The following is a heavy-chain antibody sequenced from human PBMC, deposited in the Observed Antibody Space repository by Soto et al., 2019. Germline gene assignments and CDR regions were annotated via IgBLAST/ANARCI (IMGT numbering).Heavy chain of an antibody. V-gene: IGHV3-21*01. CDR1: GFTFSSYS. J-gene: IGHJ5*02. D-gene: IGHD3-16*02. Sequence: EVQLVESGGGLVKPGGSLRLSCAASGFTFSSYSMNWVRQAPGKGLECVSSISSSSSCIYYADSVKGRFTISRDNAKNSLYLQMNSLRAEYTAVYYCASQTKTYDYVWGSYRHHCGQGTLVTVSS. CDR3: ASQTKTYDYVWGSYRHH. CDR2: ISSSSSCI.